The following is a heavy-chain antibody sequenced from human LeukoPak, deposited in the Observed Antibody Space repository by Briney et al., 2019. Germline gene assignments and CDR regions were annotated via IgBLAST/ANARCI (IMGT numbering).Heavy chain of an antibody. CDR1: GGSFSGYY. J-gene: IGHJ6*03. CDR3: ARLPTPNYYYYYYMDV. CDR2: INHSGST. Sequence: SETLSLTCAVYGGSFSGYYWSWIRQPPGKGLEWIGEINHSGSTNYNLSLKSRVTISVDASKNQFSLKLSSVTAADTAVYYCARLPTPNYYYYYYMDVWGKGTTVTVSS. V-gene: IGHV4-34*01. D-gene: IGHD4-11*01.